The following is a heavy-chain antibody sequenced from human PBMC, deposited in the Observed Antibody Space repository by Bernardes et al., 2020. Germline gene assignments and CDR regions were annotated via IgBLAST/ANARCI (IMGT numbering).Heavy chain of an antibody. V-gene: IGHV1-18*01. CDR3: ARDILGWTDCSSTSCYYNWFDP. CDR1: GYTFTSYG. CDR2: ISAYNGNT. Sequence: ASVKVSCKASGYTFTSYGISWVRQAPGQGLEWMGLISAYNGNTNYAQKLQGRVTMTTDTSTSTAYMELRSLRSDDTAVYYCARDILGWTDCSSTSCYYNWFDPWGQGTLVTVSS. D-gene: IGHD2-2*01. J-gene: IGHJ5*02.